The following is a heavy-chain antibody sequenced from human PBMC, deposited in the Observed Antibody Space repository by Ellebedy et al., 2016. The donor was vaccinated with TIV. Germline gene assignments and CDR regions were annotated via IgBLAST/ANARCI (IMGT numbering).Heavy chain of an antibody. Sequence: GESLKISCAASGFSFGDYAMHWVRQLPGKGLEWVSLISWDSGNTYYADSVKGRFTISRENSKNSLYLQMNSLRVEDTALYYCAKGPGAAIGKGYLDDWGQGTLVTVSS. V-gene: IGHV3-43D*03. CDR2: ISWDSGNT. CDR1: GFSFGDYA. CDR3: AKGPGAAIGKGYLDD. J-gene: IGHJ4*02. D-gene: IGHD6-13*01.